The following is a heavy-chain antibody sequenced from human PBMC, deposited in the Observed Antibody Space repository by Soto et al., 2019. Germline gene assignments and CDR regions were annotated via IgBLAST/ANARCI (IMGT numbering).Heavy chain of an antibody. CDR3: TTDSRTTLPEIRFDY. J-gene: IGHJ4*01. V-gene: IGHV3-15*07. Sequence: EVQLVESGGGLVKPGGSLRLSCVASGFPFSNAWINWVRQVPGKGLEWVGRVKSKTDGGSSDYAAAVKGRFAVSRDDSRHIVDLQMNSLKIEDTGVYYCTTDSRTTLPEIRFDYWGHGTQVTVSS. CDR1: GFPFSNAW. CDR2: VKSKTDGGSS. D-gene: IGHD1-26*01.